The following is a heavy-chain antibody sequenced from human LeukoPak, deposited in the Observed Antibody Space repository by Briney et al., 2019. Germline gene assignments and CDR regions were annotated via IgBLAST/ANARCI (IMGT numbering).Heavy chain of an antibody. J-gene: IGHJ4*02. Sequence: ASVKVSCKASGYTFTSYGISWVRQAPGQGLEWMGWISAYNGNTNYAQKLQGRVTMTTDTSTSTAYMELRSLRSDDTAVYYCARAQSPLDIVVVPAAMGYWGQGTLVTVSS. CDR3: ARAQSPLDIVVVPAAMGY. CDR2: ISAYNGNT. V-gene: IGHV1-18*01. D-gene: IGHD2-2*03. CDR1: GYTFTSYG.